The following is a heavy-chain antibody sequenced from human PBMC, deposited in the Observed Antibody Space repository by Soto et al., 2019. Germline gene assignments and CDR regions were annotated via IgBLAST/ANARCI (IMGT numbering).Heavy chain of an antibody. D-gene: IGHD6-13*01. CDR3: ARVRSSPWNRVAYWFFDL. Sequence: QVQLQQWGAGLLKPSETLSLTCAVYGGSFSGYYWSWIRQPPGKGLEWIGEINHGGSTKNNPSLRSRVTLSVDTSKNQFSLELTSLSAAYTAVYYCARVRSSPWNRVAYWFFDLWGRGTLVTVSS. V-gene: IGHV4-34*01. J-gene: IGHJ2*01. CDR2: INHGGST. CDR1: GGSFSGYY.